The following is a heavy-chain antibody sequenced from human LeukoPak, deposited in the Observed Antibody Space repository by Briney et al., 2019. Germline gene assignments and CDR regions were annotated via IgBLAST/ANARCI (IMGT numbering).Heavy chain of an antibody. J-gene: IGHJ6*03. V-gene: IGHV1-46*01. CDR3: ARDPGVAATGGAYYYYMDV. Sequence: GASVKVSCKASGYTFTSYYMHWVRQAPGQGLEWMGIINPSGGSTSYAQKFQGRVTMTRDTSTSTVYMELSSLRSEDTAVYYCARDPGVAATGGAYYYYMDVWGKGTTVTISS. D-gene: IGHD2-15*01. CDR2: INPSGGST. CDR1: GYTFTSYY.